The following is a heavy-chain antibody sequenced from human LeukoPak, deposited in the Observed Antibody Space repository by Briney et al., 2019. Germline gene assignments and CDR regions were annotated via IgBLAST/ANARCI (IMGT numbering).Heavy chain of an antibody. J-gene: IGHJ4*02. CDR3: ARSGVRGVIGDY. V-gene: IGHV1-46*01. D-gene: IGHD3-10*01. Sequence: ASVKVSCKASGYTFTSYYMHWVRQALGQGLEWMGIINPSGGSTSYAQKFQGRVTMTRDTSTSTVYMELSSLRSEDTAVYYCARSGVRGVIGDYWGQGTLVTVSS. CDR2: INPSGGST. CDR1: GYTFTSYY.